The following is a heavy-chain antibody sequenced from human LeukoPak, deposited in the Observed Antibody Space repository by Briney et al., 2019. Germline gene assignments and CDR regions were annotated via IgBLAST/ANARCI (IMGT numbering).Heavy chain of an antibody. CDR1: GFIFDDYA. D-gene: IGHD5-18*01. J-gene: IGHJ6*02. CDR2: ISWNSGSI. Sequence: PGGSLRLSCAASGFIFDDYAMHWVRQAPGKGLEWVSGISWNSGSIGYADSVKGRFTISRDNAKNTLYLQMNSLRAEDTAVYYCARNLGGYSYGYLYYYYGMDVWGQGTTVTVSS. CDR3: ARNLGGYSYGYLYYYYGMDV. V-gene: IGHV3-9*01.